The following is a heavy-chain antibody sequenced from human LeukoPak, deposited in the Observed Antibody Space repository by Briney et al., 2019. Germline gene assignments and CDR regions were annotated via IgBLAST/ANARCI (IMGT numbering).Heavy chain of an antibody. D-gene: IGHD5-18*01. J-gene: IGHJ3*02. Sequence: GGSLRLSCAASEFIFSSNYMNWVRQAPGKGLERVSVIYSGGGIYYADSVKGRFTISRDISKNMLYLQMNSLRADDTAVYYCARGHNTATSGTRAFDIWGQGTMVTVSS. CDR1: EFIFSSNY. V-gene: IGHV3-53*01. CDR3: ARGHNTATSGTRAFDI. CDR2: IYSGGGI.